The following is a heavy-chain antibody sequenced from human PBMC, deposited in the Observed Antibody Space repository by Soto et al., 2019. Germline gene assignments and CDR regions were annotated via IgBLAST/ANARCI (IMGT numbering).Heavy chain of an antibody. Sequence: SETLSLTCTVSGGSISSYYWSWIRQPRGKGLEWIGYIYYSGSTNYNPSLKSRVTISVDTSKNQFSLKLSSVTAADTAVYYCARAYSSSWYKISSPDGFDYWGQGTLVTVSS. D-gene: IGHD6-13*01. J-gene: IGHJ4*02. CDR1: GGSISSYY. CDR2: IYYSGST. V-gene: IGHV4-59*01. CDR3: ARAYSSSWYKISSPDGFDY.